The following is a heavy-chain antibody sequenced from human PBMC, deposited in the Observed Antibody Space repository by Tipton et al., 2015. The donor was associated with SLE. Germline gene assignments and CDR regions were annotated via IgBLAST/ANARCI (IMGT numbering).Heavy chain of an antibody. CDR1: GGSISSGSYY. CDR2: IYTSGST. V-gene: IGHV4-61*09. CDR3: ARAREGSSWYTPFDY. D-gene: IGHD6-13*01. Sequence: TLSLTCTVSGGSISSGSYYWSWIRQPAGKGLEWIGHIYTSGSTNYNPSLKSRVTISVDTSKNQFSLKLSSVTAADTAVYYCARAREGSSWYTPFDYWGQGTLVTVSS. J-gene: IGHJ4*02.